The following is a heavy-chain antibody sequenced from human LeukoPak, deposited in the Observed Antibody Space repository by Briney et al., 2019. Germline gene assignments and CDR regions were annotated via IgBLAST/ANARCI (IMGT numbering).Heavy chain of an antibody. Sequence: SVKVSCKASGGTFSSYAISWVRQAPGQGLEWMGGIIPIFGTANYAQKFQGRVTITADKSTSTAYMELSSLRSEDTAVYYCASPAAHCGGDCYFGYWGQGTLVTVSS. CDR1: GGTFSSYA. CDR3: ASPAAHCGGDCYFGY. D-gene: IGHD2-21*02. J-gene: IGHJ4*02. CDR2: IIPIFGTA. V-gene: IGHV1-69*06.